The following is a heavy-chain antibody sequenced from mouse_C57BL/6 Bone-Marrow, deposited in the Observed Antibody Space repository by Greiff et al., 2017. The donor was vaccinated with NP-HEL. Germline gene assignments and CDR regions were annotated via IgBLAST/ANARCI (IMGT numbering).Heavy chain of an antibody. Sequence: EVKLEESGGGLVKPGGSLKLSCAASGFTFSDYGMHWVRQAPEKGLEWVAYISSGSSTIYYADTVKGRFTISRDNAKNTLFLQMTSLRSEDTAMYYCARGYDYDGFAYWGQGTLVTVSA. V-gene: IGHV5-17*01. J-gene: IGHJ3*01. CDR2: ISSGSSTI. CDR3: ARGYDYDGFAY. D-gene: IGHD2-4*01. CDR1: GFTFSDYG.